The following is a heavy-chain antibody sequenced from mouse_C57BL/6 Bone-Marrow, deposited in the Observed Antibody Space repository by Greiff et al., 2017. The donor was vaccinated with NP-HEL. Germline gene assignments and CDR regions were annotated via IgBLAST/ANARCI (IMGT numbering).Heavy chain of an antibody. V-gene: IGHV2-9-1*01. CDR1: GFSLTSYA. Sequence: VMLVESGPGLVAPSQSLSITCTVSGFSLTSYAISWVRQPPGKGLEWLGVIWTGGGTNYNSALKSRLSISKDNSKSQVFLKMNSLQTDDTARYYCARRGYYGNYDYAMDYWGQGTSVTVSS. CDR3: ARRGYYGNYDYAMDY. J-gene: IGHJ4*01. D-gene: IGHD2-1*01. CDR2: IWTGGGT.